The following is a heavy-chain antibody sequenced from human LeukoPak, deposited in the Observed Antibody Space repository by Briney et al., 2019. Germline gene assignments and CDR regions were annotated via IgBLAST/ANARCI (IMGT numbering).Heavy chain of an antibody. D-gene: IGHD3-10*01. J-gene: IGHJ5*02. CDR3: TTPTYYYGSGSYHP. CDR1: GFTFRNAW. V-gene: IGHV3-15*07. CDR2: IKSKTDGGTT. Sequence: GGSLRLSCEAPGFTFRNAWMNWVRKAPGKGLEWVGRIKSKTDGGTTDYAAPVKGRFTISRDDSKNTLYLQMNSLKTEDTAVYYCTTPTYYYGSGSYHPWGQGTLVTVSS.